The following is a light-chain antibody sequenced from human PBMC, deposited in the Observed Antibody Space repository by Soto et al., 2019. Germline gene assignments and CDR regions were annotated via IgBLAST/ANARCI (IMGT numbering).Light chain of an antibody. V-gene: IGKV3D-20*02. CDR3: QQRSNWPPT. CDR2: GAS. Sequence: EIVLTQSPGTLSLSPGERASLSCRASQSLSSSYLAWYQQKPGQAPRLLMYGASSRATGIPDRFSGSGSGTDFTLTISSLEPEDFAVYYCQQRSNWPPTFGQGTRLEIK. J-gene: IGKJ5*01. CDR1: QSLSSSY.